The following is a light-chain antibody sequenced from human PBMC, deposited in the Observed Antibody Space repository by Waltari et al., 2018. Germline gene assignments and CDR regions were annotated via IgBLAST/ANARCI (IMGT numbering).Light chain of an antibody. CDR2: DAS. Sequence: DIQMTQSPSSLSASVGDRVTITCRASQSISSYLNWYQQKPGKAPKPLIYDASSLQSGVPSRFSGSGSGTDFTLTISSLQPEDFAVYHCQQYNDWLAPTFGGGTKVEI. CDR1: QSISSY. CDR3: QQYNDWLAPT. J-gene: IGKJ4*01. V-gene: IGKV1-39*01.